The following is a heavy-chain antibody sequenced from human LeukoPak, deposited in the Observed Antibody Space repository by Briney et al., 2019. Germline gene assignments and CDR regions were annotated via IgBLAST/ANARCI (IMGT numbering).Heavy chain of an antibody. Sequence: ASVKVSCKASGYTFTGYYVHWVRQAPGQGLEWMGWINPNSGGTNYAQKFQGRVTMTRDTSISTAYMELSRLRSDDTAVYYCARGFRLNFRGNYVIDYWGQGTLVTVSS. CDR3: ARGFRLNFRGNYVIDY. V-gene: IGHV1-2*02. CDR2: INPNSGGT. CDR1: GYTFTGYY. D-gene: IGHD3-16*01. J-gene: IGHJ4*02.